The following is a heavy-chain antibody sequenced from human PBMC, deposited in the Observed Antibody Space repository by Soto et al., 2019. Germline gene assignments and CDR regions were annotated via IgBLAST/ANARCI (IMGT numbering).Heavy chain of an antibody. CDR3: ARGYCSDGTCYSRFFDN. Sequence: SETLSLTCTVSGGSISSYYWSWIPQPPGKGLEWIGYIYYSGTTNYNPSLKSRVTMSVDTSKNQFSLKLSSVTAADTAVYYCARGYCSDGTCYSRFFDNWGQGTLVTVSS. J-gene: IGHJ4*02. V-gene: IGHV4-59*12. CDR2: IYYSGTT. CDR1: GGSISSYY. D-gene: IGHD2-15*01.